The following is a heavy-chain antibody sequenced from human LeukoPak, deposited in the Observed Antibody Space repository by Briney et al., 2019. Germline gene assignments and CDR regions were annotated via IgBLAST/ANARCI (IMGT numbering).Heavy chain of an antibody. CDR3: ARGEF. J-gene: IGHJ4*02. V-gene: IGHV4-39*01. Sequence: PSETLSLTCTVSGVSISSSSYYRGWIRQPPGKGLEWIGSIHYSGSTYYNPSLKSRVTISVDTSKNQFSLKVNSVTAADTAVYYCARGEFWGQGTLVTVSS. D-gene: IGHD3-10*01. CDR1: GVSISSSSYY. CDR2: IHYSGST.